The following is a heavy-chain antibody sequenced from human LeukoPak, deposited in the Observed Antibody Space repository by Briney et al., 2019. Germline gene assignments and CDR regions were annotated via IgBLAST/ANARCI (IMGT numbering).Heavy chain of an antibody. V-gene: IGHV3-23*01. CDR3: AKWGGYYDFWSGYYTEVYYYGMDV. D-gene: IGHD3-3*01. CDR1: GFTFSGYA. CDR2: ISGSGGGT. J-gene: IGHJ6*02. Sequence: GCLRLSCAASGFTFSGYAMSSGRQAPRKRLEWGSAISGSGGGTYYADSVKGRFLISRDNSKNTLYLQMNSLRAEDTAVYYCAKWGGYYDFWSGYYTEVYYYGMDVWGQGTTVTVSS.